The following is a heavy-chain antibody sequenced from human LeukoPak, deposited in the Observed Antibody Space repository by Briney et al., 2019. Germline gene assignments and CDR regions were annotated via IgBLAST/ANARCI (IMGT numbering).Heavy chain of an antibody. CDR3: ATPGGDGSGSYLFR. Sequence: ASVKLSCTTSGSTCITWVRQFARQGLEWMGWISVYNGKTKYAQKYQGRVTMTRDTSTSTAYMELRSLRADDTAVYYCATPGGDGSGSYLFRWGQGTLVTVSS. V-gene: IGHV1-18*01. J-gene: IGHJ4*02. D-gene: IGHD3-10*01. CDR2: ISVYNGKT. CDR1: GSTC.